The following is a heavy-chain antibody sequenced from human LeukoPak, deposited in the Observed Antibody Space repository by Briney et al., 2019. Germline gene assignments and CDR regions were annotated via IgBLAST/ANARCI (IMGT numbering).Heavy chain of an antibody. CDR2: VSYDASNK. CDR3: VKDRDGYISY. CDR1: GFTFSSYA. J-gene: IGHJ4*02. D-gene: IGHD5-24*01. Sequence: GGALRLSCAASGFTFSSYAMHWVRQAPGKGLEGGAVVSYDASNKYYAGSVKGRFTISRDNSKNTLYLQMESLRVEDTDVYYCVKDRDGYISYWGQGTLVTVSS. V-gene: IGHV3-30-3*01.